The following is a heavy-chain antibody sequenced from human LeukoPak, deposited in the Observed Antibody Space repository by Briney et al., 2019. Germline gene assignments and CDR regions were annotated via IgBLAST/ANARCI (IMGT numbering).Heavy chain of an antibody. CDR3: AKDGQPYYDSSGYYDAIDY. D-gene: IGHD3-22*01. Sequence: PGGSLRLSCAASGFTFSSYCMSWVRQAPGKGLEWVSAISGSGGSTYYADSVKGRFTISRDNSKNTLYLQMNSLRAEDTAVYYCAKDGQPYYDSSGYYDAIDYWGQGTLVTVSS. CDR1: GFTFSSYC. J-gene: IGHJ4*02. CDR2: ISGSGGST. V-gene: IGHV3-23*01.